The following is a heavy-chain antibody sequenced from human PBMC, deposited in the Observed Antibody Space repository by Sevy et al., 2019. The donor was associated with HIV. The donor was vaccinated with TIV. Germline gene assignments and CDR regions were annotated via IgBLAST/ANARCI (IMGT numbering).Heavy chain of an antibody. CDR3: AREGCTKPHDY. J-gene: IGHJ4*02. CDR1: GFTFSKYS. Sequence: GGSLRLSCEASGFTFSKYSMSWVRQAPGKGLEWVSTFSFGCGRINYADSVKGRFTISRDDSKTTLYLQMNSLRAEDTAVYYCAREGCTKPHDYCGQGTLVTVSS. CDR2: FSFGCGRI. D-gene: IGHD2-8*01. V-gene: IGHV3-23*01.